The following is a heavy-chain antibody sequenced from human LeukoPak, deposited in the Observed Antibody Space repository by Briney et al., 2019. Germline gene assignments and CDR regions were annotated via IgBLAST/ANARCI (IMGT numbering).Heavy chain of an antibody. Sequence: SETLSLTCTVSGVSIGSSGFYWVWLPQPPGKGLEWIGSIYYSENTHYNPCLKSRVTISGDTSKNQVSLTLSSVTAADTAVYYCGRHVSSGWDYYNGLDVWGQGTTVTVSS. J-gene: IGHJ6*02. CDR3: GRHVSSGWDYYNGLDV. CDR2: IYYSENT. D-gene: IGHD6-19*01. V-gene: IGHV4-39*01. CDR1: GVSIGSSGFY.